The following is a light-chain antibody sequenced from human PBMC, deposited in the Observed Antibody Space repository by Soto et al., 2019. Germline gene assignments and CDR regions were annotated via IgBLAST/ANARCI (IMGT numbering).Light chain of an antibody. CDR2: LGS. J-gene: IGKJ1*01. CDR3: MQALQAPLT. Sequence: DIVMTQSPLSLVVTPGEPASISCRSSQSLLNSNGYNYLDWYLQKPGQSPQLLIYLGSSRASGGPDRFSGSGSGTDFTLTISRGEAEDVGFYYCMQALQAPLTFGQGTRVEIK. CDR1: QSLLNSNGYNY. V-gene: IGKV2-28*01.